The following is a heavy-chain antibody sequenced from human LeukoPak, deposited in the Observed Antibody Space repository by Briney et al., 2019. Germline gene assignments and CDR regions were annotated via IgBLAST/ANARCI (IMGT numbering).Heavy chain of an antibody. CDR1: GYTLTELS. V-gene: IGHV1-24*01. CDR3: ATTDYYDSSGYYSDY. J-gene: IGHJ4*02. D-gene: IGHD3-22*01. Sequence: GASVKVSCKISGYTLTELSIQWVRQAPGKGLEWMGGFDPEDGETIYAQKFQGRVTMTEDTSTDTAYMELSSLRSEDTAVYYCATTDYYDSSGYYSDYWGQGTLVTVSS. CDR2: FDPEDGET.